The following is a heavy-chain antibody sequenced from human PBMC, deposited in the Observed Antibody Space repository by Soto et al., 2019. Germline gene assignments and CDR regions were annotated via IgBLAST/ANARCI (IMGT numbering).Heavy chain of an antibody. Sequence: PGGSLRLSCAASGFTFSSYSMNWVRQAPGKGLEWVSSISSSSSYIYYADSVKGRFTISRDNAKNSLYLQMNSLRAEDTAVYYCARESIAVAGTYSHYWGQGTLVTVSS. J-gene: IGHJ4*02. D-gene: IGHD6-19*01. CDR3: ARESIAVAGTYSHY. V-gene: IGHV3-21*01. CDR1: GFTFSSYS. CDR2: ISSSSSYI.